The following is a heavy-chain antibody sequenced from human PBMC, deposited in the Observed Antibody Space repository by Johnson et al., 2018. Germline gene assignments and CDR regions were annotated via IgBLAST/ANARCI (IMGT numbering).Heavy chain of an antibody. D-gene: IGHD1/OR15-1a*01. CDR3: ARETETGDAFDI. CDR2: IWYDGSNK. J-gene: IGHJ3*02. CDR1: GFTFSSYG. V-gene: IGHV3-33*01. Sequence: QLVQSGGGVVQPGRSLRLSCAASGFTFSSYGMHWVRQAPGKGLEWVAVIWYDGSNKYYADSVKARFTISRDNSKNTLYLQMNSLRAENTAGYYCARETETGDAFDIWGQGTMVTVSS.